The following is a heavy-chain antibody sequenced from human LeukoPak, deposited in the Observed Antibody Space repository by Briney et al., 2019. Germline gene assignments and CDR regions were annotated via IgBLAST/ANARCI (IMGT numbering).Heavy chain of an antibody. J-gene: IGHJ4*02. CDR1: GFTFSSYG. CDR2: IRYDGSNK. V-gene: IGHV3-30*02. Sequence: GGYLRLSCAASGFTFSSYGMHWVRQAPGKGLEWVAFIRYDGSNKYYADSVKGRFTISRDNSKNTLYLQMNSLRAEDTAVYYCAKDYYDSSGFFDYWGQGTLVTVPS. D-gene: IGHD3-22*01. CDR3: AKDYYDSSGFFDY.